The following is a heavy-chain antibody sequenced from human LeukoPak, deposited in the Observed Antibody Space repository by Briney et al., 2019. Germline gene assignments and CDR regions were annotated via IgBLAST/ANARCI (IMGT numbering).Heavy chain of an antibody. CDR1: GYTFTDYY. CDR3: ARDFVVVVPALKSAYYYGMDV. D-gene: IGHD2-2*01. V-gene: IGHV1-2*02. Sequence: PWASVKVSCKASGYTFTDYYIHWVRQGPGQGLEWMGWIDPNSGGTNYAQKFQGRVTMTRDTSISTAYMELSRLRSDDTAVYYCARDFVVVVPALKSAYYYGMDVWGQGTTVTVSS. CDR2: IDPNSGGT. J-gene: IGHJ6*02.